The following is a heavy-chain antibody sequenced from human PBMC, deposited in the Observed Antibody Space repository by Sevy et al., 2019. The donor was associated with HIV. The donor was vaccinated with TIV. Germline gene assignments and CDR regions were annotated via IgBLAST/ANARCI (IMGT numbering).Heavy chain of an antibody. CDR1: GYTFTGYY. Sequence: ASVKVSCKASGYTFTGYYMHWVRQAPGLGLEWMGWINPNSGGTKYAQKFQGRVTMTRDTSICTTYMELSRLKSDDTAVYYCTRGPSGFSGSDLAYWGQGTLVTVSS. J-gene: IGHJ4*02. CDR3: TRGPSGFSGSDLAY. V-gene: IGHV1-2*02. D-gene: IGHD3-22*01. CDR2: INPNSGGT.